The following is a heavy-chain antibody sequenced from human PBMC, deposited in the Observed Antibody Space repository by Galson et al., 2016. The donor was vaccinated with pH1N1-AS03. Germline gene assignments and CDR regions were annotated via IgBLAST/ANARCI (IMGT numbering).Heavy chain of an antibody. Sequence: SLRLSCAASGFTFSSYGMHWVRQAPGKGLEWVSVISYDGSYKNYADSVKGRFSISRDNSKNTLYLQMNSLGAEDTAVYYCAKDRRAGNWRGSDYWGQGTLVTVSS. J-gene: IGHJ4*02. D-gene: IGHD6-13*01. CDR3: AKDRRAGNWRGSDY. CDR2: ISYDGSYK. V-gene: IGHV3-30*18. CDR1: GFTFSSYG.